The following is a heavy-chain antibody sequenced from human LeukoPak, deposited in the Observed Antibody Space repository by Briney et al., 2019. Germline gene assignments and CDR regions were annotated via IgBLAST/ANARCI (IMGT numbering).Heavy chain of an antibody. Sequence: ASVKVSXKASGYTFTGYYMHWVRQVPGQGLEWMGWINLNSGGTNYTQKFQGRVTMTRDTSISTAYMELSRLRSDDTAVYYCARASNWNDMAYFDYWGQGTLVTVSS. CDR2: INLNSGGT. CDR1: GYTFTGYY. CDR3: ARASNWNDMAYFDY. V-gene: IGHV1-2*02. J-gene: IGHJ4*02. D-gene: IGHD1-1*01.